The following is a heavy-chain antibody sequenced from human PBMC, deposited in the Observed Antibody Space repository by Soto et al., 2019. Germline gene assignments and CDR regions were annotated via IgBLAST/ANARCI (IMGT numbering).Heavy chain of an antibody. CDR1: GFTFSGSA. Sequence: EVQLVESGGGLVQPGGSLKLSCAASGFTFSGSAMHWVRQASGKGLEWVGRIRSKANSYATAYAASVKGRFTISRDNSKSTAYLKMNRLNTEDTAVYYCTTSDYGGNSGFDYWGQGTLVTVSS. V-gene: IGHV3-73*01. CDR2: IRSKANSYAT. D-gene: IGHD4-17*01. CDR3: TTSDYGGNSGFDY. J-gene: IGHJ4*02.